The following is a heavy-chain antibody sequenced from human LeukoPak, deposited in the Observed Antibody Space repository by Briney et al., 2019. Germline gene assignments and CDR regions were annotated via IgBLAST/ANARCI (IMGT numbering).Heavy chain of an antibody. J-gene: IGHJ4*02. CDR1: GGSFSGYY. CDR3: ARGRGHYYDSSGYPLNYFDY. D-gene: IGHD3-22*01. Sequence: SETLSLTCAVYGGSFSGYYWSWIRQPPGKGLEWIGEINHSGSTNYNPSPKSRVTISVDTSKNQFSLKLSSVTAADTAVYYCARGRGHYYDSSGYPLNYFDYWGQGTLVTVSS. CDR2: INHSGST. V-gene: IGHV4-34*01.